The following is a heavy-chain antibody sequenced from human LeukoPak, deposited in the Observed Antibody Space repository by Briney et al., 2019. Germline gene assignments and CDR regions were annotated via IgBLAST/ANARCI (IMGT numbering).Heavy chain of an antibody. V-gene: IGHV3-43*02. D-gene: IGHD3-22*01. CDR3: AKVFEDYYDSSGYYYAGAFDI. J-gene: IGHJ3*02. CDR2: ISGDGGST. CDR1: GYSFSSHA. Sequence: PGRSLRLSCAASGYSFSSHAMHWVRQAPGKGLEWVSLISGDGGSTYYADSVKGRFTISRDNSKNSLYLQMNSLRTEDTALYYCAKVFEDYYDSSGYYYAGAFDIWGQGTMVTVSS.